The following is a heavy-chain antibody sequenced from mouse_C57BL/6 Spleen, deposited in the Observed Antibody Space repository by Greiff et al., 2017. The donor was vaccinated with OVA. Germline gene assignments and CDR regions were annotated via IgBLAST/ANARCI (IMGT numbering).Heavy chain of an antibody. Sequence: QVHVKQPGAELVKPGASVKMSCKASGYTFTSYWITWVKQRPGQGLEWIGDIYPGSGSTNYNEKFKSKATLTVDTSSSTAYMQLSSLTSEDSAVYYCARWGDYDVWGQGTLVTVSA. CDR2: IYPGSGST. J-gene: IGHJ3*01. CDR1: GYTFTSYW. V-gene: IGHV1-55*01. CDR3: ARWGDYDV. D-gene: IGHD2-4*01.